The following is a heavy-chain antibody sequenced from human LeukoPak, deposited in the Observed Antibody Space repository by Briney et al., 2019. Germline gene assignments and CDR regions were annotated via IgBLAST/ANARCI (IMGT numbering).Heavy chain of an antibody. CDR1: GGTFSSYA. CDR3: ARVPRYYDSSGYSTNWFDP. CDR2: IIPIFGTA. J-gene: IGHJ5*02. Sequence: SVKVSCKASGGTFSSYAISWVRQAPGQGLEWMGGIIPIFGTANYAQKFQGRVTITADKSTSTAYMELSSLRSEDTAVYYCARVPRYYDSSGYSTNWFDPWGQGTLVTVSS. D-gene: IGHD3-22*01. V-gene: IGHV1-69*06.